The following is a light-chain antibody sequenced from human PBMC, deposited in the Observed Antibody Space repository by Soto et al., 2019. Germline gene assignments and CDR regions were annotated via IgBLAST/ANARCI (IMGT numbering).Light chain of an antibody. CDR1: QSVSGY. CDR2: ADS. J-gene: IGKJ1*01. Sequence: EIVLTQSPAPLSLSPGETATLSCRASQSVSGYIGWYQQKPGQAPRLLIYADSNRATGIPDRFSGSGSGTDFTLTISRLEPEDFAVYCCQQYGSSPRTFGQGTKVDIK. CDR3: QQYGSSPRT. V-gene: IGKV3-20*01.